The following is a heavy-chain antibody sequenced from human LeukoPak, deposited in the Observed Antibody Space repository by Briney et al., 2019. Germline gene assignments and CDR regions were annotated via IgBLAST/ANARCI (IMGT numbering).Heavy chain of an antibody. D-gene: IGHD4-23*01. CDR1: GFTFSSYA. Sequence: GRSLRLSCAASGFTFSSYAMHWVRQAPGKGLEWVAVISYDGSNKYYADSVKGRFTISRDSSKNTLYLQMNSLRAEDTAVYYCARPVVTPGGTYYYYYMDVWGKGTTVTVSS. CDR3: ARPVVTPGGTYYYYYMDV. CDR2: ISYDGSNK. J-gene: IGHJ6*03. V-gene: IGHV3-30*04.